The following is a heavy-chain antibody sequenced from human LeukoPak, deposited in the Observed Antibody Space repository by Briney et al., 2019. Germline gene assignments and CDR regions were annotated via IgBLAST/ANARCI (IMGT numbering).Heavy chain of an antibody. Sequence: PSETLSLTCAVYGGSFSGYYWSWIRQPPGKGLEWIGEINHSGSTNYNPSLKSRVTISVDTSKNQFSLKLSSVTAADTAVYYCARGRSRLFNYWGQGTLVTVS. CDR3: ARGRSRLFNY. D-gene: IGHD3-22*01. J-gene: IGHJ4*02. CDR2: INHSGST. CDR1: GGSFSGYY. V-gene: IGHV4-34*01.